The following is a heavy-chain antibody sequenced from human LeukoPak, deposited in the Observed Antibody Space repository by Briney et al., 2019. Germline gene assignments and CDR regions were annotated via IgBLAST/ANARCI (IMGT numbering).Heavy chain of an antibody. CDR1: GDFLSSGDYY. CDR2: IYYSGST. J-gene: IGHJ4*02. D-gene: IGHD4-17*01. V-gene: IGHV4-39*01. Sequence: SETLSLTCTVSGDFLSSGDYYWGWIRQSPGKGLKWIGSIYYSGSTLYNASFESRVTMSVDTSKNQFSLKLRSVTAADTAVYCARLCQVTTCAKFEYWGQGILVTVSS. CDR3: ARLCQVTTCAKFEY.